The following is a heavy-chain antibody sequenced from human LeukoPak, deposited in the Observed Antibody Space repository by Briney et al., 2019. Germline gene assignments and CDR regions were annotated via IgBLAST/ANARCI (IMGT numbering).Heavy chain of an antibody. CDR3: AKNIGGLDY. D-gene: IGHD3-10*01. CDR2: ITGNGATT. CDR1: GFSFSNYG. V-gene: IGHV3-23*01. J-gene: IGHJ4*02. Sequence: GGSLRLSCAASGFSFSNYGMNWVRQAPGKGLEWVSGITGNGATTYYADSVKGRFTISRDNSRNTVYLQMNSLRAEDTAVYYCAKNIGGLDYWGQGTLVTVSS.